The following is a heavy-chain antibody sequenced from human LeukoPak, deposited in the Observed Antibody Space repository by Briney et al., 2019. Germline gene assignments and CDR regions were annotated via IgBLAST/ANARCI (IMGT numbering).Heavy chain of an antibody. CDR1: GFTFSSYG. CDR2: ISYDGSNK. J-gene: IGHJ3*02. V-gene: IGHV3-30*18. D-gene: IGHD3-9*01. CDR3: AKLPIDSAGDAFDI. Sequence: RAGGSLRLSCAASGFTFSSYGMHWVRQAPGKGLEWVAVISYDGSNKYYADSVKGRFTISRDNSKNTLYLQMNSLRAEDTAVYYCAKLPIDSAGDAFDIWGQGTMVTVSS.